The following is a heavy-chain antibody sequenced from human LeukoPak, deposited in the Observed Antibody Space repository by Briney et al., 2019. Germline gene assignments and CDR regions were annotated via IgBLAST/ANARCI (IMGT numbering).Heavy chain of an antibody. J-gene: IGHJ6*03. D-gene: IGHD7-27*01. CDR1: GFTFSSYS. CDR2: ISSSGSTI. CDR3: ARNKLGISEKYMDV. V-gene: IGHV3-48*04. Sequence: GGSLRLSCAASGFTFSSYSMNWVRQAPGKGLEWVSYISSSGSTIYYADSVKGRFTISRDNAKNSLYLQMNSLRGEDTAVYYCARNKLGISEKYMDVWGKGTTVTVSS.